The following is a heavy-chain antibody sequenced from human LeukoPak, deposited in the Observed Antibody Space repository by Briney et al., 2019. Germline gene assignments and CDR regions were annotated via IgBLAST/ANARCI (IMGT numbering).Heavy chain of an antibody. CDR2: IKSKTDGGTT. CDR3: TRDKDYDFWSGYFHFDY. J-gene: IGHJ4*02. D-gene: IGHD3-3*01. Sequence: GGSLRLSCAASGFTFSNAWMSWVRQAPGKGLEWVGRIKSKTDGGTTDYAAPVKGRFTISRDDSKSIAYLQMNSLKTEDTAVYYCTRDKDYDFWSGYFHFDYWGQGTLVTVSS. V-gene: IGHV3-15*01. CDR1: GFTFSNAW.